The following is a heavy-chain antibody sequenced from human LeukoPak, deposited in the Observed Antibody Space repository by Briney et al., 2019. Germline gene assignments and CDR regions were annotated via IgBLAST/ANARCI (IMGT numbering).Heavy chain of an antibody. J-gene: IGHJ5*02. CDR2: IYPGDSDT. CDR3: ARHGGGYCRTTSCYLFDP. CDR1: GYSFTTYW. D-gene: IGHD2-2*01. Sequence: GESLKISCKASGYSFTTYWIGWVRHMPGKGLEWMGIIYPGDSDTKYSPSFQGQVTISADKSISTAYLQWSSLKASDTAMYYCARHGGGYCRTTSCYLFDPWGQGTLVAVSS. V-gene: IGHV5-51*01.